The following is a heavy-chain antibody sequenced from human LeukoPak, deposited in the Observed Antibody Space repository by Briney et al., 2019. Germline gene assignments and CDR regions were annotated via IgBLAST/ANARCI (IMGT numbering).Heavy chain of an antibody. D-gene: IGHD4-17*01. CDR2: IYHSGST. V-gene: IGHV4-30-2*01. Sequence: SETLSLTCTVSGGSISSGGYYWSWIRQPPGKGLEWIGYIYHSGSTYYNPSLKSRVTISVDRSKNQFSLKLSSVTAADTAVYYCARRHYGAMFDYWGQGTLVTVSS. CDR1: GGSISSGGYY. J-gene: IGHJ4*02. CDR3: ARRHYGAMFDY.